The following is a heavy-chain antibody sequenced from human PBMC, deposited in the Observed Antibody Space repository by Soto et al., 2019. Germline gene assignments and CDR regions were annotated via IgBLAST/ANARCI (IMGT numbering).Heavy chain of an antibody. CDR2: ISSSGNT. D-gene: IGHD3-22*01. Sequence: SETLSLTCTVSDGSISNFYWSWIRQPPGKGLEWIGYISSSGNTNYNPSLKSRVSISVDTSKNQFSLNLTSVTAADTAVYYCARAPMVLTRSYFDSWGQGTPVTVSS. J-gene: IGHJ4*02. CDR3: ARAPMVLTRSYFDS. CDR1: DGSISNFY. V-gene: IGHV4-59*01.